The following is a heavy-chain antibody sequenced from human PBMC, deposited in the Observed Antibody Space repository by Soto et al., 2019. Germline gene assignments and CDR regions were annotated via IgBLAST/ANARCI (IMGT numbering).Heavy chain of an antibody. CDR1: GFTFSSYA. Sequence: PGGSLRLSCAASGFTFSSYAMTWVRQAPGKGLEWVSVISGSGDSTYYADSVKGRFTISRDNSKNTLYLQMNSLRAEDSAVYFCAKGYEGFDYWGQGTLVTVSS. J-gene: IGHJ4*02. CDR2: ISGSGDST. V-gene: IGHV3-23*01. CDR3: AKGYEGFDY. D-gene: IGHD3-3*01.